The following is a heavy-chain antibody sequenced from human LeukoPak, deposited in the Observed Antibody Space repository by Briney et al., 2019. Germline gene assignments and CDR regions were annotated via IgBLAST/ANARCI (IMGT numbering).Heavy chain of an antibody. J-gene: IGHJ4*02. V-gene: IGHV4-39*07. CDR3: ARASYSYDINGWVPFDY. Sequence: SETLSLTCTVSGGSISSSSYYWGWIRQPPGKGLEWIGSIYYSGSTYYNPSLKSRVTISGDTSKNQFSLRLSSVTAADTAAYYCARASYSYDINGWVPFDYWGQGTLVTVSS. CDR1: GGSISSSSYY. D-gene: IGHD3-22*01. CDR2: IYYSGST.